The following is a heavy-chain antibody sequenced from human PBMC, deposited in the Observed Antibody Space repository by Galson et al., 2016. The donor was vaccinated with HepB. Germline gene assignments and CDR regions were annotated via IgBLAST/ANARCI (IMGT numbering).Heavy chain of an antibody. J-gene: IGHJ6*02. D-gene: IGHD2-15*01. CDR3: ARVGYCNGAACYSNGMDV. CDR1: GYTFTTSG. V-gene: IGHV1-18*01. CDR2: IKSYNGDT. Sequence: SVKVSCKASGYTFTTSGITWVRQAPGQGLEWMGWIKSYNGDTVYAETLRGRVTLTTDTSTSTAYMELRDLRSDDTAVYYCARVGYCNGAACYSNGMDVWGQGTTVTVSS.